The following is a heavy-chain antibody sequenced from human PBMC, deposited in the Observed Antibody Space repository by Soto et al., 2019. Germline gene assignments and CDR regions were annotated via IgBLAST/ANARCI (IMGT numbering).Heavy chain of an antibody. CDR2: IYYSGST. D-gene: IGHD3-16*01. Sequence: SETLSLTCTVSGGSISSYYWSWIRQPPGKGLEWIGYIYYSGSTNYNPSLKSRVTISVDTSKNQFSLKLSSVTAADTAVYYCARRKGGQFDYWGQGTLVTVSS. CDR3: ARRKGGQFDY. J-gene: IGHJ4*02. CDR1: GGSISSYY. V-gene: IGHV4-59*08.